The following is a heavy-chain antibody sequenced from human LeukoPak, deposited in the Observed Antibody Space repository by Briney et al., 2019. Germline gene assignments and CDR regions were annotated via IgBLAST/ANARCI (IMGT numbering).Heavy chain of an antibody. J-gene: IGHJ4*02. V-gene: IGHV3-23*01. CDR2: ISGSGGST. CDR3: AKDSNWPPGFLDY. Sequence: PGGSLRLSCAASGFTFSSYAMSWVRQAPGKGLEWVSAISGSGGSTYYADSVKGRLTTSRDNSKNTPYMQINSLRAEDTAVYYWAKDSNWPPGFLDYWGQGTLVTVSS. CDR1: GFTFSSYA. D-gene: IGHD1-20*01.